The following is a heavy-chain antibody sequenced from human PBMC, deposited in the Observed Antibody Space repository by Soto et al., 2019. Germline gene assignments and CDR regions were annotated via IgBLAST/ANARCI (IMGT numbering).Heavy chain of an antibody. V-gene: IGHV3-11*06. D-gene: IGHD6-19*01. CDR2: SSNSGTFT. CDR1: GFSISDHY. CDR3: ATIAVPPAFDI. J-gene: IGHJ3*02. Sequence: PGGSLRLSCAASGFSISDHYMSWIRQAPGKGLEWVSYSSNSGTFTKYADSVKGRFSISRDNAKNSLYLEINSLRGEDTAVYYCATIAVPPAFDIWGQGTMVTVSS.